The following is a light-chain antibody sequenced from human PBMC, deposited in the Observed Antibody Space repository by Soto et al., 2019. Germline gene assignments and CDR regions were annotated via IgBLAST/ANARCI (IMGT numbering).Light chain of an antibody. CDR2: DVS. Sequence: QSALTQPASVSGSPGQSITISCTGTSSDVGGYNYVSWYQQHPGKAPKLMIYDVSNRPSGVSNRFSGSKSGNTASLTISGLQVEDEADYYCSSYTSSGTLVFGGGTKLTVL. V-gene: IGLV2-14*01. CDR1: SSDVGGYNY. J-gene: IGLJ2*01. CDR3: SSYTSSGTLV.